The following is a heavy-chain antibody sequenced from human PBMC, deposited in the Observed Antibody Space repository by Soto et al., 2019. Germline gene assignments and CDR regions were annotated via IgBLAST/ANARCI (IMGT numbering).Heavy chain of an antibody. D-gene: IGHD3-22*01. CDR1: GFAFSSYG. V-gene: IGHV3-33*01. J-gene: IGHJ1*01. CDR3: ARGTYYYDSSGYYPPREYFQH. CDR2: IWYDGSNK. Sequence: GGSLRLSCAASGFAFSSYGMHWVRQAPGKGLEWVAVIWYDGSNKYYADSVKGRFTISRDNSKNTLYLQMNSLRAEDTAVYYCARGTYYYDSSGYYPPREYFQHWGQGTLVTVSS.